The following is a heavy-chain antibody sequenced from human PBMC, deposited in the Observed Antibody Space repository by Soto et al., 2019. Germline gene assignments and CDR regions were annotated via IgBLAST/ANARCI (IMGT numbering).Heavy chain of an antibody. CDR3: AKDHHDCRGGSCYPSNYYMDV. V-gene: IGHV3-30*18. D-gene: IGHD2-15*01. J-gene: IGHJ6*03. Sequence: PGGSLRLSCAASGFTFSSYGMHWVRQAPGKGLEWVAVISYDGSNKYYADSVKGRFTISRDNSKNTLYLQMNSLRAEDTAVYYCAKDHHDCRGGSCYPSNYYMDVWGKGTTVTVSS. CDR1: GFTFSSYG. CDR2: ISYDGSNK.